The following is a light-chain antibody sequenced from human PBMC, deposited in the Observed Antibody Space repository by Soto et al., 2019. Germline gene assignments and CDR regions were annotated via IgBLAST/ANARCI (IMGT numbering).Light chain of an antibody. Sequence: SYELTQPPSVSVAPGQTARITCGGNNIGSYSVNGYQQNPGQAPVLVVYDDTYRPSGIPERFSGSNSGNTASLTISRVEAGDEADYYCHVWGTSSDHHAVFGGGTQLTV. V-gene: IGLV3-21*02. CDR1: NIGSYS. CDR3: HVWGTSSDHHAV. J-gene: IGLJ7*01. CDR2: DDT.